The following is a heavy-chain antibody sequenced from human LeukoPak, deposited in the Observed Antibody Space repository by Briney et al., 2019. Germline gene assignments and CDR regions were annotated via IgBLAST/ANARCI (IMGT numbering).Heavy chain of an antibody. CDR1: GFTFSSYA. D-gene: IGHD2-2*01. Sequence: GGSLRLSCAASGFTFSSYAVHWVRHAPGKGLECVSTISTNGGSTYYANSVKGRFTISRDNSKNTLYLQMGSLRAEDMAVYYCARTYCSSTSCLVDYWGQGTLVTVSS. J-gene: IGHJ4*02. CDR3: ARTYCSSTSCLVDY. CDR2: ISTNGGST. V-gene: IGHV3-64*01.